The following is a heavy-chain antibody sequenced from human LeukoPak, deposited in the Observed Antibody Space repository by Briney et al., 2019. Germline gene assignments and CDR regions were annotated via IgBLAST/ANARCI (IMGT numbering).Heavy chain of an antibody. Sequence: SETLSLTCAVYGGSFSGYYWSWIRQPPGKGLEWIGEINHGGSTNYNPSLKSLVTISVDTSKNQFSLKLSSVTAADTAVYYCARGFYYDSSGYYWTVGGLSYWGQGTLVTVSS. V-gene: IGHV4-34*01. D-gene: IGHD3-22*01. CDR2: INHGGST. CDR1: GGSFSGYY. J-gene: IGHJ4*02. CDR3: ARGFYYDSSGYYWTVGGLSY.